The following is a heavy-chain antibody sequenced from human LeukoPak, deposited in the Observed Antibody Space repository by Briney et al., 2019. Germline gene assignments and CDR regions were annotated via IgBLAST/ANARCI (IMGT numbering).Heavy chain of an antibody. V-gene: IGHV3-66*01. J-gene: IGHJ4*02. CDR3: ARKHYYDSSGFFPPMDY. D-gene: IGHD3-22*01. Sequence: GGSLSLSCAASGFTVSSNSMSWVRQAPGKGLEWVSVIYSGGSTFYADSVKGRFTISRDNSKNTLYLQMNSLRAEDTAVYYCARKHYYDSSGFFPPMDYWGQGTLVTVSS. CDR1: GFTVSSNS. CDR2: IYSGGST.